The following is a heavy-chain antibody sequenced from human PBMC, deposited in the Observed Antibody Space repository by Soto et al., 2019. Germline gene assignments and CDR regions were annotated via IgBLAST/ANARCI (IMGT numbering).Heavy chain of an antibody. CDR3: ARRWGRSFDD. CDR1: GGSISNYY. CDR2: IYYSGST. J-gene: IGHJ4*02. Sequence: SETLSLTCTVSGGSISNYYWSWIRQPPGKGLEWIGYIYYSGSTNYNPSLKSRVTISVDTSKNQFSLKLSSVTAADTAVYYCARRWGRSFDDWGKGTLVTVCS. D-gene: IGHD2-15*01. V-gene: IGHV4-59*08.